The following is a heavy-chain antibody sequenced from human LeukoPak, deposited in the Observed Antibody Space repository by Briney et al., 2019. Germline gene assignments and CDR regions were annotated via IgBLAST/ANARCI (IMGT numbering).Heavy chain of an antibody. CDR3: ARHAVADSVTVFGVSPDV. CDR1: GDSMSSSSYY. D-gene: IGHD3-3*01. J-gene: IGHJ6*02. V-gene: IGHV4-39*01. Sequence: PSETLSLTCSVSGDSMSSSSYYWGWIRQPPGKGLEWIGSIYYSGTTHYNASLKSRVIISLDRSRTQFSLQVNSVTAADTAVYYCARHAVADSVTVFGVSPDVWGHGTTVTLFS. CDR2: IYYSGTT.